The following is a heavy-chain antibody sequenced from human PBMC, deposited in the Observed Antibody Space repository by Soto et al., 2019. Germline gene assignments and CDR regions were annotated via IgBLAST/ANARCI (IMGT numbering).Heavy chain of an antibody. CDR1: GFTFSSYA. V-gene: IGHV3-21*01. D-gene: IGHD3-22*01. J-gene: IGHJ4*02. Sequence: EVQLVESGGGLVKPGGSLRLSCAASGFTFSSYAMNWVRQAPGKGLEWVSSISSSSTYIYYSDSVKGRFTISRDNAKNSLYLQMTSLRAEDSAVYYCARPLHYYDGSGYSAYWGQGTLVTVSS. CDR2: ISSSSTYI. CDR3: ARPLHYYDGSGYSAY.